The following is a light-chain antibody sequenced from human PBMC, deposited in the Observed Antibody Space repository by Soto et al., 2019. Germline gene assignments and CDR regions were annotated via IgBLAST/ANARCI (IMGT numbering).Light chain of an antibody. V-gene: IGKV3-11*01. CDR2: DAS. Sequence: EIVLTQSPATLSLSPGERATLSCRASQSIGLAIAWYQHKPGQAPRLLIFDASQRATGIPARFRGSGSGTDFTLSISSLEPEDFAIYYCQQYINYPWTFGQGTKVEIK. CDR1: QSIGLA. CDR3: QQYINYPWT. J-gene: IGKJ1*01.